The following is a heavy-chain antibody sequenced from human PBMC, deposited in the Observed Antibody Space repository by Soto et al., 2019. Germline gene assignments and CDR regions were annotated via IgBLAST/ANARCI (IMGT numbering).Heavy chain of an antibody. Sequence: GRSLRLSCAASGCTCGSYGSHWVLQAPGKGLEWVAVISYGGSNKNYADSVKGRFTISRDNSKSTLYLQMNSLTIEDTAVYYCVGDGPHITIYGYGDYWGQGTLVTVSS. CDR3: VGDGPHITIYGYGDY. V-gene: IGHV3-30*03. D-gene: IGHD3-3*01. CDR1: GCTCGSYG. CDR2: ISYGGSNK. J-gene: IGHJ4*02.